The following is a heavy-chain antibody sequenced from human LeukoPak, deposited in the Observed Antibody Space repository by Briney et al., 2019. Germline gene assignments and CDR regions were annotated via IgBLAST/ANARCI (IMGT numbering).Heavy chain of an antibody. CDR1: GGSFSGNY. CDR3: AGGSTTVPHYFDY. J-gene: IGHJ4*02. D-gene: IGHD4-17*01. Sequence: SETLSLTCAVFGGSFSGNYWSYIRQPPGKGLEWIGEINHSGSTNYNPSLKSRVTISVDTSKNQFSLMLTSVTAADTAVYYCAGGSTTVPHYFDYWGQGTLVTVSS. V-gene: IGHV4-34*01. CDR2: INHSGST.